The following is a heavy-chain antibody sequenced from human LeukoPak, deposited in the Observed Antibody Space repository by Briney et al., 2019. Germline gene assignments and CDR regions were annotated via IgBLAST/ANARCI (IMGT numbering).Heavy chain of an antibody. V-gene: IGHV4-59*01. Sequence: KTSETLSLTCTVSGGSISSYYWSWIRQPPGKGLEWIGYIYYSGSTNYNPSLKSRVTISVDTSKNQFSLKLSSVTAADTAVYYCARSHSVWTSFDYWGQGTLLTVSS. CDR3: ARSHSVWTSFDY. J-gene: IGHJ4*02. D-gene: IGHD3/OR15-3a*01. CDR2: IYYSGST. CDR1: GGSISSYY.